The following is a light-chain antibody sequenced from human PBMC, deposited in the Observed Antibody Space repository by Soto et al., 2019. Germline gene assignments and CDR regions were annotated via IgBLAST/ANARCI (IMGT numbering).Light chain of an antibody. CDR1: QSVSRN. V-gene: IGKV3-15*01. CDR2: AAS. J-gene: IGKJ2*01. Sequence: EIVMTQPPGTLSVSLGERVTLSCRASQSVSRNLAWYQQRPGQVPRLLFYAASTRATDVPGTFSGSGSGTEFTLTISSLQSEDFAVYYCQQFEKWPFTFGQGTKLEIK. CDR3: QQFEKWPFT.